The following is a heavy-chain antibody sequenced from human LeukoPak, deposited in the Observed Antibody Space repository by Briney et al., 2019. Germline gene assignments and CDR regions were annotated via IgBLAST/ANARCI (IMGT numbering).Heavy chain of an antibody. CDR3: TSGYGYPSPFDY. D-gene: IGHD5-18*01. Sequence: SETLSLTCAVSGGSLSSNNWWSWVRQPPGKGLEWIGEIYQSGTTNYNPSFKSRVTISVDKSKNQFSLKLSSVTAADTAVYYCTSGYGYPSPFDYWGQGTLVTVSS. CDR1: GGSLSSNNW. CDR2: IYQSGTT. J-gene: IGHJ4*02. V-gene: IGHV4-4*02.